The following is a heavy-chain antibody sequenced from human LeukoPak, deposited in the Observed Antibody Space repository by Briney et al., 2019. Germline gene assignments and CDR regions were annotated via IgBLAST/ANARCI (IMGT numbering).Heavy chain of an antibody. CDR2: INHSGST. Sequence: SETLSLTCAVYGGSFSGYYWSWIRQPPGKGLEWIGEINHSGSTNYNPSLKSRVTISVDTSKNQFSLKLSSVTAADTAVYYCARGIRERWLQLRSRLDYWGQGTLVTVSS. J-gene: IGHJ4*02. D-gene: IGHD5-24*01. V-gene: IGHV4-34*01. CDR1: GGSFSGYY. CDR3: ARGIRERWLQLRSRLDY.